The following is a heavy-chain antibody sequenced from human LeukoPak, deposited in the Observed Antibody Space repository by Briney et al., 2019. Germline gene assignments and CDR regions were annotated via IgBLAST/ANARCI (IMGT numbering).Heavy chain of an antibody. V-gene: IGHV4-61*02. CDR2: IYTSGST. Sequence: SQTLSLTCTVSGGSISSGSYYWSWIRQPAGKGLEWIGRIYTSGSTNYNPSLKSRVTISVDTSKNQFSLKLSSVTAADTAVYYCARVYYYDTLYDAFDIWGQGTMVTVSS. J-gene: IGHJ3*02. CDR1: GGSISSGSYY. D-gene: IGHD3-22*01. CDR3: ARVYYYDTLYDAFDI.